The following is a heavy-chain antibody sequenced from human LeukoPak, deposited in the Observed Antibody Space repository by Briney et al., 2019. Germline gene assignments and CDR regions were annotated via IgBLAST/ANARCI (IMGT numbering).Heavy chain of an antibody. Sequence: ASVKLSCKASGYTFTGYYMHWVRQAPGQGLEWMGWINPNSGGTNYAQKFQGRVTMTRDTSISTAYMELSRLRSDDTAVYYCASSGGSGSYYNYYGMDVWGQGTTVTVSS. CDR1: GYTFTGYY. CDR3: ASSGGSGSYYNYYGMDV. V-gene: IGHV1-2*02. D-gene: IGHD3-10*01. J-gene: IGHJ6*02. CDR2: INPNSGGT.